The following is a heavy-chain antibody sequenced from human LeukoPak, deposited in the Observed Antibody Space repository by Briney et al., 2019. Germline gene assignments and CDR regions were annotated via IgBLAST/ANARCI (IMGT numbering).Heavy chain of an antibody. D-gene: IGHD3-3*01. V-gene: IGHV3-53*05. Sequence: GGSLRLSCAASGFTVSSNYMSWVRQAPGKGLEWVSVIYSGGSTYYADSVKGRFTISRDNSKNTLYLQMDSLRAEDTAVYYCARDRAWNYFDYWGQGTLVTVSS. CDR1: GFTVSSNY. CDR3: ARDRAWNYFDY. J-gene: IGHJ4*02. CDR2: IYSGGST.